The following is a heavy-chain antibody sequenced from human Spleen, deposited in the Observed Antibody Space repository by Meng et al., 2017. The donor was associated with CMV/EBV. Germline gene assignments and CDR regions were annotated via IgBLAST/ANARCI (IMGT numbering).Heavy chain of an antibody. D-gene: IGHD2-2*01. CDR3: TRLWSTGGFDP. Sequence: CSASGYIFSGAALHWVRQAPGKGLEWVGRIRTNPNNYAAEYAASVKGRFTISRDDSKKTAYLQMNSLKIEDSAMYFCTRLWSTGGFDPWGQGTLVTVSS. CDR1: GYIFSGAA. CDR2: IRTNPNNYAA. V-gene: IGHV3-73*01. J-gene: IGHJ5*02.